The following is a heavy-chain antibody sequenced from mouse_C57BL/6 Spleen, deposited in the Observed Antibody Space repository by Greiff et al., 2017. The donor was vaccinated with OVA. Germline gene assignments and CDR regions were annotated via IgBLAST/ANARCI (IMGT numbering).Heavy chain of an antibody. CDR3: TTAQATFWFAY. Sequence: VQLQQSGAELVRPGASVKLSCTASGFNIKDDYMHWVKQRPEQGLEWIGWIDPENGDTEYASKFQGKATITADTSSNTAYLQLSSLTSEDTAVYYCTTAQATFWFAYWGKGTLVTVSA. D-gene: IGHD3-2*02. V-gene: IGHV14-4*01. CDR2: IDPENGDT. J-gene: IGHJ3*01. CDR1: GFNIKDDY.